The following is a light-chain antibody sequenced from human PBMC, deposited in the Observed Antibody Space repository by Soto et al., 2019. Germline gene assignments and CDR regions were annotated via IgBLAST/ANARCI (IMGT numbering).Light chain of an antibody. J-gene: IGLJ2*01. Sequence: QSALTQPASVSGSPGQSITLSCTGTSSDIGGYRFVSWYQQYSGKTPTLLIYEVNNRPSGLSNRFSGSKSGNTASLTISGLQPEDEADYYCSSFTSSRTLIFGGGTQLTVL. V-gene: IGLV2-14*01. CDR3: SSFTSSRTLI. CDR2: EVN. CDR1: SSDIGGYRF.